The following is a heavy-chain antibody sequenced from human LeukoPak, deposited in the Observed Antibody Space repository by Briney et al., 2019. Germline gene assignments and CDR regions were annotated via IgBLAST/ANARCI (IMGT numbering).Heavy chain of an antibody. CDR2: INPNSGGT. Sequence: ASVKVSCKASGYTFTGYYMHWVRQAPGQGLEWMGWINPNSGGTNYAQKFQGRVTMTRNTSISTAYMELSSLRSEDTAVYYCARSKLPPRYWGQGTLVTVSS. J-gene: IGHJ4*02. CDR3: ARSKLPPRY. CDR1: GYTFTGYY. V-gene: IGHV1-2*02. D-gene: IGHD2-15*01.